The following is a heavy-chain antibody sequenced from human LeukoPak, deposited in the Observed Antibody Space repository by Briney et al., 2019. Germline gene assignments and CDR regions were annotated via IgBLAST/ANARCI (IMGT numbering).Heavy chain of an antibody. D-gene: IGHD3-22*01. Sequence: PGGSLRLSCAASGFTFSSYAMSWVRQAPGKGLEWVSTISNSGGTTYYADSVKGRFTISRDDSENTLYLQMNSLRAEDTAVYYCQYYYDSSGYYFDYWGQGTLVTVSS. CDR2: ISNSGGTT. J-gene: IGHJ4*02. V-gene: IGHV3-23*01. CDR1: GFTFSSYA. CDR3: QYYYDSSGYYFDY.